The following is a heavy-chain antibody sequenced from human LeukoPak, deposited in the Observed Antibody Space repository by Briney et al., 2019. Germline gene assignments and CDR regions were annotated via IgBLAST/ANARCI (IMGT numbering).Heavy chain of an antibody. Sequence: ASVKVSCKVSGYTLTELSMHWVRQAPGKGLEWMGGFDPEDGETIYAQKFQGRVTITADKSTSTAYMELSSLRSEDTAVYYCARDENGSFDYWGQGTLVTVSS. CDR3: ARDENGSFDY. CDR2: FDPEDGET. CDR1: GYTLTELS. J-gene: IGHJ4*02. V-gene: IGHV1-24*01. D-gene: IGHD5-24*01.